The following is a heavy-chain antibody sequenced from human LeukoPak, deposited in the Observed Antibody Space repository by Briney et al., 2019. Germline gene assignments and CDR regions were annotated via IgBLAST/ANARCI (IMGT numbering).Heavy chain of an antibody. V-gene: IGHV4-38-2*02. CDR3: ARDASGYCSGDNCYRATFDY. CDR2: LSHSGST. D-gene: IGHD2-15*01. CDR1: AYSISSGYY. J-gene: IGHJ4*02. Sequence: KPSETLSLTCTVSAYSISSGYYWGWIRQPPGKGLEWIGSLSHSGSTYYNPSLKSRVTISVDTSKNQFSLRLRSVTAADTAVYYCARDASGYCSGDNCYRATFDYWGQGTLVTVSS.